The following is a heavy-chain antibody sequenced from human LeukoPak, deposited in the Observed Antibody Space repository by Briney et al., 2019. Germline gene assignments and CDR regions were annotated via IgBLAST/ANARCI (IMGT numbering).Heavy chain of an antibody. V-gene: IGHV1-18*01. CDR2: VSAYNGKT. Sequence: ASVRVSCKASGYTFSTTSINWVRQAPGQGLEWMGWVSAYNGKTSYAQKFQGRVTMTTDSSTNTAYMDLTSLTSDDTAVYYCARGGTYYPCIHYWGQGTQVTVSS. CDR1: GYTFSTTS. D-gene: IGHD1-26*01. J-gene: IGHJ4*02. CDR3: ARGGTYYPCIHY.